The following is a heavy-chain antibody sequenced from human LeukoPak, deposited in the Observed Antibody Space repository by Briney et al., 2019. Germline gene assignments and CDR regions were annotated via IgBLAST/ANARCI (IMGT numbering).Heavy chain of an antibody. D-gene: IGHD3-10*01. CDR2: INPNSGGT. J-gene: IGHJ4*02. V-gene: IGHV1-2*02. CDR1: GYTFTGYY. CDR3: ARAASWIGELSKIPFDY. Sequence: ASVKVSCKASGYTFTGYYMHWVRQAPGQGLEWMGWINPNSGGTNYAQKFQGRVTMTRDTSISTAYMELSRLRSDDTAVYYCARAASWIGELSKIPFDYWGQGTLVTVSS.